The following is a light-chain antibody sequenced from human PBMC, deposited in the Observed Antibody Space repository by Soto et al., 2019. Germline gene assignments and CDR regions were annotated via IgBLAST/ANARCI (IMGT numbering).Light chain of an antibody. CDR3: QQYSKWPT. V-gene: IGKV3-15*01. Sequence: EIVLTQSPGTLSLSPGEGATLSCRASQSISSNFLAWYQQKRGQAPSLLIHGASNRATGIPARFSGSGTGTDFTLTISSLQSEDFAVYYCQQYSKWPTFGRGTKVDIK. CDR1: QSISSNF. CDR2: GAS. J-gene: IGKJ1*01.